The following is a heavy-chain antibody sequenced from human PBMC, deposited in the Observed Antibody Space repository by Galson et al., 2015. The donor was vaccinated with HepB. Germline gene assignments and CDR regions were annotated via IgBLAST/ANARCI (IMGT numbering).Heavy chain of an antibody. J-gene: IGHJ4*02. CDR2: ISYDGSNE. CDR3: AKDLGRIVVLPEVGY. V-gene: IGHV3-30*18. Sequence: SLRLSCAASGFIFSRYGMHWVRQAPGKGLEWVAIISYDGSNEYYSDSVRGRFTISRDNSENTLYLQVDSLRVEDTAMYYCAKDLGRIVVLPEVGYWGQGTLITVSS. CDR1: GFIFSRYG. D-gene: IGHD2-2*01.